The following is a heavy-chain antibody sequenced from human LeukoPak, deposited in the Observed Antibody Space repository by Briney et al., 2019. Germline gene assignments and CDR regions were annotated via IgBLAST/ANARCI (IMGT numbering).Heavy chain of an antibody. CDR2: IIPIFGTA. D-gene: IGHD6-19*01. Sequence: SVKVSCKASGGTFCSYAISWVRQAPGQGLEWMGGIIPIFGTANYAQKFQGRVTITADESTSTAYMELSSLRSEDTAVYYCALSYSSGWYVFDYWGQGTLVTVSS. V-gene: IGHV1-69*13. CDR3: ALSYSSGWYVFDY. CDR1: GGTFCSYA. J-gene: IGHJ4*02.